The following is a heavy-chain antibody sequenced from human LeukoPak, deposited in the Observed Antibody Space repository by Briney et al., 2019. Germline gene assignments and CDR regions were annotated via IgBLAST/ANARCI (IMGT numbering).Heavy chain of an antibody. CDR2: ISSSSSYI. J-gene: IGHJ5*02. Sequence: GGSLRLSCAASGFTFSSYSMNWVRQAPGKGLEWVSSISSSSSYIYYADSVKGRFTISRDNAKNSLYLQMNSLRAEDTAVYYCARASKGIVSWFDPWGQGTLVTVSS. D-gene: IGHD1-26*01. CDR3: ARASKGIVSWFDP. CDR1: GFTFSSYS. V-gene: IGHV3-21*01.